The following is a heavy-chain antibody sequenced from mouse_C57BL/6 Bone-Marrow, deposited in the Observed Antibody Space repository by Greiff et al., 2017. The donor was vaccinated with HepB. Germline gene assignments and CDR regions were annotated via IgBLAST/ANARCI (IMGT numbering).Heavy chain of an antibody. Sequence: EVKLVESGGGLVKPGGSLKLSCAASGFTFSSYAMSWVRQTPEKRLEWVATISDGGSYTYYPDNVKGRFTISRDNAKNNLYMQMSHLKSEDTAMYYCAREDTTVVATHYAMDYWGQGTSVTVSS. CDR2: ISDGGSYT. V-gene: IGHV5-4*01. J-gene: IGHJ4*01. D-gene: IGHD1-1*01. CDR3: AREDTTVVATHYAMDY. CDR1: GFTFSSYA.